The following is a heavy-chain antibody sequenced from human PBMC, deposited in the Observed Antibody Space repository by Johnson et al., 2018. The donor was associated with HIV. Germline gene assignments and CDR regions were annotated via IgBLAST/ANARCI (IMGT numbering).Heavy chain of an antibody. J-gene: IGHJ3*02. D-gene: IGHD3-10*01. CDR3: ARDGYYDSGSDPLDI. CDR1: GFTFDDYG. Sequence: VQLVESGGDLVQPGGSLRLSCEASGFTFDDYGMTWVRQPPGKGLEWVSGINWNGGSIASADSVKGRFTISRDNAKNSLYLQMNSLRAEDTALYYCARDGYYDSGSDPLDIWGQGTMVTVSS. V-gene: IGHV3-20*04. CDR2: INWNGGSI.